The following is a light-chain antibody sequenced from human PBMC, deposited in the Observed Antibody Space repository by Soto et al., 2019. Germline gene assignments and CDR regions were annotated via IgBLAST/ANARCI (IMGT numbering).Light chain of an antibody. CDR3: QQYNNYPEA. J-gene: IGKJ1*01. Sequence: DIRMTQSPSTLSASVGDRVTITCRASQSISVWLAWYQQKAGKAPNLLIYKASRLESGVPSRFSGSGSETEFTLTISGLQPGDFAAYYCQQYNNYPEAFGEGTKVDIK. V-gene: IGKV1-5*03. CDR2: KAS. CDR1: QSISVW.